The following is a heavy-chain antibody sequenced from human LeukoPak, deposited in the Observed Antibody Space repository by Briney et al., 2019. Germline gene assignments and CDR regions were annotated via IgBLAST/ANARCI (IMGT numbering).Heavy chain of an antibody. CDR3: ARAYCGGGFCYSGFDF. D-gene: IGHD2-15*01. Sequence: GGSLRLSCAAPGFTFSTYGMNWVRQAPGKGLEWVSYISSSTSTIYYADSVKGRFTISRDNAKNSLYLQMNSLRDEDTAVFYCARAYCGGGFCYSGFDFWGQGTTVTVSS. V-gene: IGHV3-48*02. CDR2: ISSSTSTI. CDR1: GFTFSTYG. J-gene: IGHJ6*02.